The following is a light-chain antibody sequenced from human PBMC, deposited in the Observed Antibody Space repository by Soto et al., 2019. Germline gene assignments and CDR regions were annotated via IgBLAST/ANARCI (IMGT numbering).Light chain of an antibody. J-gene: IGKJ1*01. CDR1: QSVRRW. Sequence: DIQMTQSPSTLSAYVGDRVTITCRASQSVRRWLAWYQQKPGKAPKVLIYKASSLESGVPLRFSGSGSGTEFTLTISSLQPDDSATYYCQQYESFSWTFGQGTKVEIK. CDR2: KAS. CDR3: QQYESFSWT. V-gene: IGKV1-5*03.